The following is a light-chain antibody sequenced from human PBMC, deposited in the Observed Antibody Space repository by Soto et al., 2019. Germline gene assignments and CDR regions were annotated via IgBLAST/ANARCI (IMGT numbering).Light chain of an antibody. J-gene: IGKJ1*01. Sequence: EIVLTQSPATRSLSPGERATLSCRASQSVSSYLAWYQQKPGQAPRLLIYDASNRATGIPARFSGSGSGTDFTLTISSLEPEDFAVYYCQHRSNWPRTFGQGTKVDIK. CDR3: QHRSNWPRT. CDR1: QSVSSY. V-gene: IGKV3-11*01. CDR2: DAS.